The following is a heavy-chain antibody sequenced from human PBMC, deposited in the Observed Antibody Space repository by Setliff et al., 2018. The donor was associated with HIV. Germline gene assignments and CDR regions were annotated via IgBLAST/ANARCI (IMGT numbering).Heavy chain of an antibody. V-gene: IGHV4-4*07. CDR1: GGSISSYY. CDR2: IYTSGST. Sequence: SETLSLTCTVSGGSISSYYWSWIRQPAGKGLEWIGRIYTSGSTNYNPSLESRVTISVDTSKNQFSLKLSSVTAADTAVYYCAGAPLSGGSFGWFDPWGQGTLVTVS. CDR3: AGAPLSGGSFGWFDP. D-gene: IGHD2-15*01. J-gene: IGHJ5*02.